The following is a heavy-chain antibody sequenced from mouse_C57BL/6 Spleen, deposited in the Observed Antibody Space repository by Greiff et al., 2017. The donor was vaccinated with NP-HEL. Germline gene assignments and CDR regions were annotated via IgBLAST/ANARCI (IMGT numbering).Heavy chain of an antibody. CDR2: IYPGSGST. J-gene: IGHJ1*03. Sequence: QVQLQQPGAELVKPGASVKMSCKASGYTFTSYWITWVKQRPGQGLEWIGDIYPGSGSTNYNEKFKSKATLTVDTSSSTAYMQLSSLTSEDSAVYYCARRYDYDGYWYFDVWGTGTTVTVSS. CDR3: ARRYDYDGYWYFDV. V-gene: IGHV1-55*01. CDR1: GYTFTSYW. D-gene: IGHD2-4*01.